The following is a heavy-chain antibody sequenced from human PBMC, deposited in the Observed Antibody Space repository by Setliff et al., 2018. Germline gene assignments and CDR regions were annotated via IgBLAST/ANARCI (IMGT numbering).Heavy chain of an antibody. CDR2: IYYSGST. CDR1: SGSIGSHY. Sequence: SETLSLTCTVSSGSIGSHYWSWIRQPPGKGLEWIGYIYYSGSTNYNPSLKSRVTISIDASKKQFSLKLTSVTAADTAVYYCARMSGFLYMDVWGKGTTVTVSS. J-gene: IGHJ6*03. D-gene: IGHD3-3*01. V-gene: IGHV4-59*08. CDR3: ARMSGFLYMDV.